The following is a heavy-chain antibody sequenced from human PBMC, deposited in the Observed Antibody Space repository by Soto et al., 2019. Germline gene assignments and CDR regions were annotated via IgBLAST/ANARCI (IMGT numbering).Heavy chain of an antibody. Sequence: PSETLSLTCTVAGASTSAPIDFWSRIRQPTGKGLEWIGNIYYDGTTYYNPSLKSRVTISVDTSKNQFSLKLSSVTAADLAVYYCARPDRAHNWFRTWGQGALVTVSS. CDR3: ARPDRAHNWFRT. CDR1: GASTSAPIDF. D-gene: IGHD3-22*01. CDR2: IYYDGTT. V-gene: IGHV4-39*01. J-gene: IGHJ5*02.